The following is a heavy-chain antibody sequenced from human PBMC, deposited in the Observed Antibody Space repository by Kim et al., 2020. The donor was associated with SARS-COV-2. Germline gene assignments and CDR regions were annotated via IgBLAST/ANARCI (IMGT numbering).Heavy chain of an antibody. CDR2: IYHSGST. CDR3: ARDLYDDSSGYKETAFDI. CDR1: GGSISSSNW. Sequence: SETLSLTCAVSGGSISSSNWWSWVRQPPGKGLEWIGEIYHSGSTNYNPSLKSRVTISVDKSKNQFSLKLSSVTAADTAVYYCARDLYDDSSGYKETAFDIWGQGTMVTVSS. D-gene: IGHD3-22*01. J-gene: IGHJ3*02. V-gene: IGHV4-4*02.